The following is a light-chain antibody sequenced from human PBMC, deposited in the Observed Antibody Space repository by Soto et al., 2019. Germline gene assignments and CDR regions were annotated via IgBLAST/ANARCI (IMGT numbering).Light chain of an antibody. CDR2: DDS. J-gene: IGLJ2*01. CDR3: QVWDTNTDRVV. CDR1: NIGTKS. Sequence: SYVVTQPPSVSVAPGQTARITCGGNNIGTKSVHWYQQKPGQAPVLVVYDDSDRPSGIPERFSGSNSGDTATLTISRVEAGDEADYYCQVWDTNTDRVVFGGGTKLTVL. V-gene: IGLV3-21*02.